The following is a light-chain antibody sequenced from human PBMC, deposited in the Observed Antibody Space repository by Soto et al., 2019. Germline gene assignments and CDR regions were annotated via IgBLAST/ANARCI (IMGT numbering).Light chain of an antibody. V-gene: IGKV3-20*01. Sequence: IVLTQSPGTLSLSPGETATLSCRASQSVSSSSLAWYQQKPGQAPRLLIYGASSRATGIPDRFSGSGSGTDFTLTISRREPEDFAVYYCQQYGSSPPTFGQGTKVEIK. J-gene: IGKJ1*01. CDR2: GAS. CDR3: QQYGSSPPT. CDR1: QSVSSSS.